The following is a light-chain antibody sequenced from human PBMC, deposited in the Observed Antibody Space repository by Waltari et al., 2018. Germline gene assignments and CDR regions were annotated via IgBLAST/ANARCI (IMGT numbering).Light chain of an antibody. CDR3: VAWDDSLIGWV. V-gene: IGLV1-44*01. CDR1: SSNIGSNT. Sequence: QSVLTQPPSASGTPGQRVTVSCSGSSSNIGSNTVNWYQQVPGTAPKLLIYSNNQRPPGVPDRFSGSKSGTSASLAISGLQSEDEADYYCVAWDDSLIGWVFGGGTKLTVL. CDR2: SNN. J-gene: IGLJ3*02.